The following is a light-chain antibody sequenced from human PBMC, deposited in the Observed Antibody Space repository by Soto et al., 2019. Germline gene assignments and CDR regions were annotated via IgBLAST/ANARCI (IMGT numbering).Light chain of an antibody. CDR1: SSNIGAGYD. Sequence: QSVLTQPPSVSGAPGQRVTISCTGSSSNIGAGYDVHWYQQLPGRAPKLLIYGNTNRPSGVPDRFSGSKSGTSASLAITGLRAEDEAVYYCLSFDSSLSVVFGGGTKLTAL. CDR2: GNT. V-gene: IGLV1-40*01. CDR3: LSFDSSLSVV. J-gene: IGLJ2*01.